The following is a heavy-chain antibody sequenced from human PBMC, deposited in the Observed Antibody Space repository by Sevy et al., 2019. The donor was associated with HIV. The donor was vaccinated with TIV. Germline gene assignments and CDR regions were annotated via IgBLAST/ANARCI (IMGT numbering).Heavy chain of an antibody. Sequence: GGSLRLSSAASGFTFSSYAMSWVRQAPGKGLEWVSAISGSGGSTYYADSVKGRFTISRDNSKNTLYLQMNSLRAEDTAVYYCAKDSRLYYYGSGSYYGFDYWGQGTLVTVSS. V-gene: IGHV3-23*01. CDR3: AKDSRLYYYGSGSYYGFDY. CDR1: GFTFSSYA. D-gene: IGHD3-10*01. CDR2: ISGSGGST. J-gene: IGHJ4*02.